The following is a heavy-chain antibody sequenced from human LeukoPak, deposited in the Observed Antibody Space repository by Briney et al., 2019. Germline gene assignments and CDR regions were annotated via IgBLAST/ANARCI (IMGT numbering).Heavy chain of an antibody. J-gene: IGHJ5*02. Sequence: GGSLRLSCAASGFTFSTSWRHWVRQAAGKGLEWVSHVSTGGSTTAYADSVKGRFTISRDNAKNTVYLQMNSLRAEDTAVYYCARSIGYGESWGQGTLVPVSS. CDR2: VSTGGSTT. CDR1: GFTFSTSW. D-gene: IGHD3-10*01. V-gene: IGHV3-74*01. CDR3: ARSIGYGES.